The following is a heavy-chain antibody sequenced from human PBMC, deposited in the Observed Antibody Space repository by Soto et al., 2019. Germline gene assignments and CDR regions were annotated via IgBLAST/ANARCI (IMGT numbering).Heavy chain of an antibody. V-gene: IGHV4-39*01. D-gene: IGHD6-13*01. Sequence: QLQLQESGPGLVKPSETLSLTCTVSGGSISSSSYYWGWIRQPPGKGLEWIGSIYYSGSTYYNPSLKKRGNRAVDTSKNQCSLKLSSVTAADTAVYYCARRGSSSWYGYWGQGTLVTVSS. CDR3: ARRGSSSWYGY. CDR2: IYYSGST. CDR1: GGSISSSSYY. J-gene: IGHJ4*02.